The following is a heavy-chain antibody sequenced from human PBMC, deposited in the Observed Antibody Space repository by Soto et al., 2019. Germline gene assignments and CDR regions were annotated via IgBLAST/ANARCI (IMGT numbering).Heavy chain of an antibody. CDR3: ARAYDIVVVVAAIDY. J-gene: IGHJ4*02. CDR2: ISYDGSNK. Sequence: QVQLVESGGGVVQPGRSLRLSCAASGFTFSSYAMHWVRQAPGKGLEWVAVISYDGSNKYYADSVKGRFTIFRDNSKNTLYLQMNSLRAEDTAVYYCARAYDIVVVVAAIDYWGQGTLVTVSS. D-gene: IGHD2-15*01. CDR1: GFTFSSYA. V-gene: IGHV3-30-3*01.